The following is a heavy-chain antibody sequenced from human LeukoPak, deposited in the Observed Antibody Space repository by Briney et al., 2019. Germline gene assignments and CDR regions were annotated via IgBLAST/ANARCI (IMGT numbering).Heavy chain of an antibody. Sequence: PGTALRLSCAASGFTFSSYGMHLIRQAPGKGLDRVPVIRYDGSNKYYADSVKGRFTISRDNSKNTLYLQMNSLRAEDTAVYYCARQAAAGTLFSGMDVWGQGTTVTVSS. J-gene: IGHJ6*02. D-gene: IGHD6-13*01. CDR2: IRYDGSNK. CDR3: ARQAAAGTLFSGMDV. V-gene: IGHV3-33*01. CDR1: GFTFSSYG.